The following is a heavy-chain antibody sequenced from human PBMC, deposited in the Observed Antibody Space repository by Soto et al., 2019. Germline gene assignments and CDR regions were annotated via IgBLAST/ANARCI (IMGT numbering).Heavy chain of an antibody. J-gene: IGHJ4*02. V-gene: IGHV4-34*01. CDR2: IYHSGST. D-gene: IGHD5-12*01. Sequence: SETLSLTYAVYGGSFSDYYWSWIRQPPGKGLEWIGYIYHSGSTNYNPSLKSRVTISVDTSKNQFSLKLSSVTAADTAVYYCARAEMATRLDYWGQGTLVTVSS. CDR1: GGSFSDYY. CDR3: ARAEMATRLDY.